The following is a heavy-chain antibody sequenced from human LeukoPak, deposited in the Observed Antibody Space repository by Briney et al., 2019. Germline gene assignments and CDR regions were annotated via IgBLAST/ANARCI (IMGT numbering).Heavy chain of an antibody. CDR2: IRSKAYGGTT. CDR3: TRTVRQRVSKYYFDY. V-gene: IGHV3-49*04. J-gene: IGHJ4*02. CDR1: GFTFGDYA. D-gene: IGHD6-13*01. Sequence: GGSLSLSCTASGFTFGDYAMSWVRQAPGKGLEWVGFIRSKAYGGTTEYAASVKGRFTISRDDSKSIAYLQMNSLKTEDTAVYYCTRTVRQRVSKYYFDYWGQGTLVTVSS.